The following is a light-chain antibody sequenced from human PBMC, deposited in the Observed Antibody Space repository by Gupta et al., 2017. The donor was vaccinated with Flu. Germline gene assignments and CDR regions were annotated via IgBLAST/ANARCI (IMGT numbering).Light chain of an antibody. CDR1: SSNIGSNP. Sequence: QSVLAQPPSASGTPGQRVTLSCSGSSSNIGSNPVNWYQQVPGTAPKLLIYGNNQRPSGVPDRFSGSKSGTSASLAISGLQSEDEADYYCAAWDDSMNGHYVFGTGTKVTAL. CDR2: GNN. J-gene: IGLJ1*01. CDR3: AAWDDSMNGHYV. V-gene: IGLV1-44*01.